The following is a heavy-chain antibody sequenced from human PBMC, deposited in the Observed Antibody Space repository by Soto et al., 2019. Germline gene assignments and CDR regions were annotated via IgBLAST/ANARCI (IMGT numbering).Heavy chain of an antibody. CDR2: ISGSGGNT. Sequence: GGSLRLSCAASGFTFSNYAMNWVRQAPGKGLEWVSGISGSGGNTYYADSVKGRFTVSRDNSMNTLFLQMNSLRAEDTAVYYCAKSWAVTGNLVRFFDYWGQGILVTVSS. CDR3: AKSWAVTGNLVRFFDY. CDR1: GFTFSNYA. J-gene: IGHJ4*02. V-gene: IGHV3-23*01. D-gene: IGHD3-9*01.